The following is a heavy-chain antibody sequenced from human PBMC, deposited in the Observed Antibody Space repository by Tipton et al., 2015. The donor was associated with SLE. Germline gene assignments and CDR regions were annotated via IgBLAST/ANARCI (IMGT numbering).Heavy chain of an antibody. V-gene: IGHV4-59*01. CDR2: IYYSGST. Sequence: TLSLTCTVSGGSISSYYWSWIRQPPGKGLEWIGYIYYSGSTNHNPSLKSRVTISVDTSKNQFSLKLSSVTAADTAVYYCARAAGDGAFDIWGQGTMVTVSS. CDR1: GGSISSYY. CDR3: ARAAGDGAFDI. D-gene: IGHD7-27*01. J-gene: IGHJ3*02.